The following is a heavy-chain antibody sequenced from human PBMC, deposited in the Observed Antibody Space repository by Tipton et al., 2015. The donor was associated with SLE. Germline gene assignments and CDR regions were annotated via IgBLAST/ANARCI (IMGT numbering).Heavy chain of an antibody. CDR2: ISPGSSAT. CDR1: GFTFSTYW. J-gene: IGHJ5*01. CDR3: ALDRGFRKFYDS. V-gene: IGHV3-23*01. Sequence: SLRLSCAASGFTFSTYWMHWVRQAPGKGLEWVSVISPGSSATYYADSVKGRFTISRDNSKNTLYLQMNSLRATDTAIYYCALDRGFRKFYDSWGQGTLVTVSS.